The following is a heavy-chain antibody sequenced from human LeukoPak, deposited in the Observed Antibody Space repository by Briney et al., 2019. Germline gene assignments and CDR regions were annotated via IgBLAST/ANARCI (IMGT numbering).Heavy chain of an antibody. V-gene: IGHV1-69*06. CDR1: GGTFSSYA. J-gene: IGHJ5*02. CDR2: IIPIFGTA. Sequence: SVKVSCKASGGTFSSYAISWVRQAPGQGLEWMGGIIPIFGTANYAQKFQGRVTITADKSTSTAYMELSSLRSEDTAVYYCARERLPSYGDYLVSWFDPWGQGTLVTVSS. CDR3: ARERLPSYGDYLVSWFDP. D-gene: IGHD4-17*01.